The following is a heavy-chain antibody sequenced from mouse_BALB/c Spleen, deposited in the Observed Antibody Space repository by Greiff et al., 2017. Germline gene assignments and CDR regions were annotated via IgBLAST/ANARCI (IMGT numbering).Heavy chain of an antibody. CDR2: IRLKSNNYAT. V-gene: IGHV6-6*02. CDR1: GFTFSNYW. Sequence: EVKLEESGGGLVQPGGSMKLSCVASGFTFSNYWMNWVRQSPEKGLEWVAEIRLKSNNYATHYAESVKGRFTISRDDSKSSVYLQMNNLRAEDTGIYYCTSITTVGAMDYWGQGTSVTVSS. D-gene: IGHD1-1*01. CDR3: TSITTVGAMDY. J-gene: IGHJ4*01.